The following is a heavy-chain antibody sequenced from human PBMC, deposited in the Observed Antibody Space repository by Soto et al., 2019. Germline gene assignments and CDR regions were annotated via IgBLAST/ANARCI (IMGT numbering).Heavy chain of an antibody. CDR3: VPWGKLAGTWFDP. CDR2: ISSSSSYT. D-gene: IGHD6-19*01. V-gene: IGHV3-11*06. J-gene: IGHJ5*02. CDR1: GFTFSDYY. Sequence: QVQLVESGGGLVKPGGSLRLSCAASGFTFSDYYMSWIRQAPGKGLEWVSYISSSSSYTNYADSVKGRFTISRDNAKNSLYLQMISLRAEDTAVYYCVPWGKLAGTWFDPWGQGTLVTVSS.